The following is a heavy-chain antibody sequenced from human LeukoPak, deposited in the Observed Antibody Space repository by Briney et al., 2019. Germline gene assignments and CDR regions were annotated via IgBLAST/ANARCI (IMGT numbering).Heavy chain of an antibody. D-gene: IGHD1-1*01. CDR3: ARGFTTGTPKRGNNWFDP. CDR1: GGSFSGYY. Sequence: SGTLSLTCAVYGGSFSGYYWSWIRQPPGKGLEWIGEINHSGSTNYNPSLKSRVTISVDTSKNQFSLKLSSVTAADTAVYYCARGFTTGTPKRGNNWFDPWGQGTLVTVSS. V-gene: IGHV4-34*01. CDR2: INHSGST. J-gene: IGHJ5*02.